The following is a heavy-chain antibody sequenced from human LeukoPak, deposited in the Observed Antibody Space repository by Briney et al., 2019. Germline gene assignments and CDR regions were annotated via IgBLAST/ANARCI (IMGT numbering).Heavy chain of an antibody. Sequence: GGSLRLSCAASGFTFSSYGMHWVRQAPGKGLEWVAFIRYDGSNKYYADSVKGRFTISRDNSKNTLYLQMNSLRAEDTAVYYCAKDTRIITMVRGVIIEDYMDVWGKGTTVTISS. CDR1: GFTFSSYG. J-gene: IGHJ6*03. CDR2: IRYDGSNK. D-gene: IGHD3-10*01. V-gene: IGHV3-30*02. CDR3: AKDTRIITMVRGVIIEDYMDV.